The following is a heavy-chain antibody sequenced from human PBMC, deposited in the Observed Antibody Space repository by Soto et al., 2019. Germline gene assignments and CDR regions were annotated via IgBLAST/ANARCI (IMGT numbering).Heavy chain of an antibody. CDR3: ARAPDPYYDILTGYWTPPDY. J-gene: IGHJ4*02. D-gene: IGHD3-9*01. Sequence: SETLSLTCTVSGGSISSYYWSWIRQPPGKGLEWIGYIYYSGSTNYNPSLKSRVTISVDTSKNQFSLKLSSVTAADTAVYYCARAPDPYYDILTGYWTPPDYWGQGTLVTVSS. CDR1: GGSISSYY. V-gene: IGHV4-59*01. CDR2: IYYSGST.